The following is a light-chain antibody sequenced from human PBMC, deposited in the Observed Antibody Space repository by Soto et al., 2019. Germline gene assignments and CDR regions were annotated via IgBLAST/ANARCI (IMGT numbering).Light chain of an antibody. Sequence: EIVLTQSQATLSLSPGERATLSCRASQSVSSYLAWYQQKPGQAPRLLIYDASNRATVIPARFSGSGSGTDFTLTISILEPEDFAVYYCQQRSNWPPLTFGPGTKVDIK. J-gene: IGKJ3*01. V-gene: IGKV3-11*01. CDR1: QSVSSY. CDR2: DAS. CDR3: QQRSNWPPLT.